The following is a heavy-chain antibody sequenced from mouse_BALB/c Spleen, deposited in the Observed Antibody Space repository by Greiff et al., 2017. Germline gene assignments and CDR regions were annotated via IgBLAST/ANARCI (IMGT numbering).Heavy chain of an antibody. CDR1: GFSLTSYG. CDR3: AREGNGNYDAMDY. CDR2: IWSGGST. V-gene: IGHV2-2*02. Sequence: QVQLQQSGPGLVQPSQSLSITCTVSGFSLTSYGVHWVRQSPGKGLEWLGVIWSGGSTDYNAAFISRLSISKDNSKSQVFFKMNSLQANDTAIYYCAREGNGNYDAMDYWGQGTSVTVSS. J-gene: IGHJ4*01. D-gene: IGHD2-1*01.